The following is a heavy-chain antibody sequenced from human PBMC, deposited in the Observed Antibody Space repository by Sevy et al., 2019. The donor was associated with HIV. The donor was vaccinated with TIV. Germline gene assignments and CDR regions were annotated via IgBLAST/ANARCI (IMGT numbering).Heavy chain of an antibody. CDR2: INLDGSET. CDR3: ARLFYGSVDY. CDR1: GFTFGSYW. V-gene: IGHV3-7*01. Sequence: GGSLRLSCAASGFTFGSYWMSWVRQAPGKGLEWLATINLDGSETFYVDSVKGRFTISRHNPRKSVYLQMTSLSAEDTAVYYCARLFYGSVDYWGQGTLVTVSS. D-gene: IGHD3-10*01. J-gene: IGHJ4*02.